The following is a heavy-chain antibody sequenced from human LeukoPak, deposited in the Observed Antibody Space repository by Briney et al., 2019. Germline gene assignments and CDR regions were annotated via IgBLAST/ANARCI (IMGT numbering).Heavy chain of an antibody. CDR2: ISSSTLKI. J-gene: IGHJ4*02. CDR3: ARGRRTGDRGYYFDY. V-gene: IGHV3-21*01. D-gene: IGHD7-27*01. Sequence: PGGSLRLSCAASGFTFSKYAMTWVRQAPGKGLEWVSAISSSTLKIYYADSVKGRFTISRDNANNSLYLQMNNLRAEDTAMYYCARGRRTGDRGYYFDYWGQGTLVTVSS. CDR1: GFTFSKYA.